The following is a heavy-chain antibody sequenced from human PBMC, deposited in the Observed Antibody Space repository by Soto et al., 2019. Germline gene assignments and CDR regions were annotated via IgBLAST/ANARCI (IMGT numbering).Heavy chain of an antibody. D-gene: IGHD1-26*01. Sequence: GGSLRLSCAASGFTFDDYAMHWVRQAPGKGLEWVSGISWNSGSIGYADSVKGRFTISRDNAKNSLYLQMNSLRAEDTALYYCAKDIMGATAENFQHWGQGTLVTVSS. CDR1: GFTFDDYA. CDR2: ISWNSGSI. CDR3: AKDIMGATAENFQH. J-gene: IGHJ1*01. V-gene: IGHV3-9*01.